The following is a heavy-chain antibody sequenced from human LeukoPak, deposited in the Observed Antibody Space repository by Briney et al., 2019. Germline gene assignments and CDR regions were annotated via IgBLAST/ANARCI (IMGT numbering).Heavy chain of an antibody. V-gene: IGHV1-18*01. D-gene: IGHD3-10*01. CDR1: GYTFTSYG. J-gene: IGHJ4*02. CDR2: ISAYNGNT. Sequence: ASVKVSCKASGYTFTSYGISWVRQAPGQGLEWMGWISAYNGNTNYAQKLQGRVTMTTDTSTSTAYMELRSLRSDDTAVYYCARDSGRNVGSLDFDYWGQGTLVTVSS. CDR3: ARDSGRNVGSLDFDY.